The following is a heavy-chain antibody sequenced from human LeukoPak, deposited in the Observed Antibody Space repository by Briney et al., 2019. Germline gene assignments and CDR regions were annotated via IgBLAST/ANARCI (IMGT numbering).Heavy chain of an antibody. CDR3: AGMGKKPVLRYFDWLLSHYYGMDV. D-gene: IGHD3-9*01. CDR2: INHSGST. Sequence: PSETLSLTCAVYGGSFSGYYWSWIRQPPGKGLEWIGEINHSGSTNYNPSLKSRVTISVDTSKNQFSLKLSSVTAADTAVYYCAGMGKKPVLRYFDWLLSHYYGMDVWGQGTTVTVSS. J-gene: IGHJ6*02. CDR1: GGSFSGYY. V-gene: IGHV4-34*01.